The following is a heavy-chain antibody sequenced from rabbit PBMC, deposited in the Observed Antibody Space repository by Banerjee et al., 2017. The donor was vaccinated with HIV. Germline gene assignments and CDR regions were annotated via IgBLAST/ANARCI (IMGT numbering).Heavy chain of an antibody. V-gene: IGHV1S40*01. CDR1: GFSFSSSYY. CDR2: INTGSSGST. J-gene: IGHJ4*01. D-gene: IGHD8-1*01. Sequence: QSLEESGGDLVKPGASLTLTCTASGFSFSSSYYMCWVRQAPGKGLEWIACINTGSSGSTYYASWAKGRFTISKTSSTTVTLQMTSLTAADTATYFCARNIPSDYRRFNLWGPGTLVTVS. CDR3: ARNIPSDYRRFNL.